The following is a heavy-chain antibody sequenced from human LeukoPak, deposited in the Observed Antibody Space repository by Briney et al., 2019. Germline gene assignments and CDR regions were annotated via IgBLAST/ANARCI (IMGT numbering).Heavy chain of an antibody. CDR2: INHSGST. D-gene: IGHD1-20*01. CDR1: GGSIRSSYYY. Sequence: PSETLSLTCTVSGGSIRSSYYYWSWIRQPPGKGLEWIGEINHSGSTNYNPSLKSRVTISVDTSKNQFSLKLSSVTAADTAVYYCARGQNPFTIYNFGYFDYWGQGTLVTVSS. CDR3: ARGQNPFTIYNFGYFDY. J-gene: IGHJ4*02. V-gene: IGHV4-39*07.